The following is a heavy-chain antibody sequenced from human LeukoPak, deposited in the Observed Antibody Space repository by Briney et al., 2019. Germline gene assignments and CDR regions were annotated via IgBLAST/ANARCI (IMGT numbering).Heavy chain of an antibody. D-gene: IGHD3-22*01. CDR3: ARGLGDSSGYYNWFDP. Sequence: GGSLRLSCAASGFTFSSYGMPWVRQAPGKGLEWVAVISYDGSNKYYADSVKGRFTISRDNSKNTLYLQMNSLRAEDTAVYYCARGLGDSSGYYNWFDPWGQGTLVTVSS. V-gene: IGHV3-30*03. J-gene: IGHJ5*02. CDR1: GFTFSSYG. CDR2: ISYDGSNK.